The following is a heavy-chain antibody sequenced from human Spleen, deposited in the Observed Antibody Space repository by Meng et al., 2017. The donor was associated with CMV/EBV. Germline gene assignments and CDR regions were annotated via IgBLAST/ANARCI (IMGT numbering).Heavy chain of an antibody. D-gene: IGHD6-6*01. J-gene: IGHJ5*02. V-gene: IGHV4-31*02. Sequence: LRLSCIVSGGSISSGGYYWSWIRQHPVKGLEWIGYIYYTGNAYYNPSLKSRVNISVDTSKNQFSLKLSSVTAADTAVYYCARCSTSSEWFDPLGQGTLVTVSS. CDR1: GGSISSGGYY. CDR3: ARCSTSSEWFDP. CDR2: IYYTGNA.